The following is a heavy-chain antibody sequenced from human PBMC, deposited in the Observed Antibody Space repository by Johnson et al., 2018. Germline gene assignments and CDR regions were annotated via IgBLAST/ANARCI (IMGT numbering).Heavy chain of an antibody. CDR1: GFTFSNYK. Sequence: EVQLVESGGGLVQPGGSLRLSCAASGFTFSNYKMTWARQVTGRGLAWASSISSSSNSIYYADSVTGRFTISRDNAKNSLYLQMNSLRAEDTAVYYCARASYDYTWGSFHLFDYWGQGTLVTFSS. CDR3: ARASYDYTWGSFHLFDY. J-gene: IGHJ4*02. V-gene: IGHV3-48*01. D-gene: IGHD3-16*01. CDR2: ISSSSNSI.